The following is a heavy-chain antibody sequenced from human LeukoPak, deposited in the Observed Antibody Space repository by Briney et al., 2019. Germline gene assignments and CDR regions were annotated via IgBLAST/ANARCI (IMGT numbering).Heavy chain of an antibody. Sequence: GGSLRLSCAASGFTFSSYSMNWVRQAPGKRLEWVSSISSSSSYIYYADSVKGRFTISRDNAKNSLYLQMNSLRAEDTAVYYCARAGVEEVTIVGVVIKYYFDYWGQGTLVTVSS. CDR1: GFTFSSYS. CDR3: ARAGVEEVTIVGVVIKYYFDY. D-gene: IGHD3-3*01. V-gene: IGHV3-21*01. CDR2: ISSSSSYI. J-gene: IGHJ4*02.